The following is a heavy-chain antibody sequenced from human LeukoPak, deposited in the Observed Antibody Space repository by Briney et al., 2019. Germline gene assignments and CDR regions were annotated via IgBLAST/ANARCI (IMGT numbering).Heavy chain of an antibody. CDR1: GGSFSGYY. D-gene: IGHD4-11*01. J-gene: IGHJ5*02. CDR2: INNSGST. CDR3: ARGLTTVSSYNWFDP. Sequence: SETLSLTCAVYGGSFSGYYWSWIRQPPGKGLEWIGEINNSGSTNYNPSLKSRVTISVDTSKNQFSLKLSSVTAADTAVYYCARGLTTVSSYNWFDPWGQGTLVTVSS. V-gene: IGHV4-34*01.